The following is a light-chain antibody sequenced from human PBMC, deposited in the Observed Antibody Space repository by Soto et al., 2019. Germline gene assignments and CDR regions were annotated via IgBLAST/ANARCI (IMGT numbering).Light chain of an antibody. V-gene: IGKV4-1*01. J-gene: IGKJ1*01. CDR2: WSS. CDR3: QQYFTSPWT. CDR1: QSILDRSKNKYY. Sequence: DIVMTQSPDSLAVSLGERATFNCKSSQSILDRSKNKYYLAWYQQKSGQPPKLLIYWSSLRESGVPDRLTGSGSGTDFTLTISSLQAEDVAVYYCQQYFTSPWTFGQCTKVEI.